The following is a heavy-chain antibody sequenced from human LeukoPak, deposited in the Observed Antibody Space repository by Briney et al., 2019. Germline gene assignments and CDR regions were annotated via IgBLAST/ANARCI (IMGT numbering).Heavy chain of an antibody. CDR1: GGSFSGYY. CDR3: ARGTDDFWSGYTNTFDY. D-gene: IGHD3-3*01. J-gene: IGHJ4*02. CDR2: INHSGST. Sequence: PSETLSLTCAVYGGSFSGYYWSWIRQPPGEGLEWIGEINHSGSTNYNPSLKSRVTISVDTSKNQFSLKLSSVTAADTAVYYCARGTDDFWSGYTNTFDYWGQGTLVTVSS. V-gene: IGHV4-34*01.